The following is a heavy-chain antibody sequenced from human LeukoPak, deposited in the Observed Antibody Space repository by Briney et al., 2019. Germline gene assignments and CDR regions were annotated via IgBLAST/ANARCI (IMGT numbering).Heavy chain of an antibody. J-gene: IGHJ4*02. D-gene: IGHD3-10*01. CDR1: GFIFSSYS. CDR3: ARDGWVGELSPYYFDC. CDR2: ISSSSTM. V-gene: IGHV3-48*01. Sequence: PGGSLRLSCAASGFIFSSYSMNWVRQAPGKGLEWVSSISSSSTMYYADSVKGRFTISRDNDKNSLYLQMNSLRAEDTDVYDCARDGWVGELSPYYFDCWGQGTLVTVSS.